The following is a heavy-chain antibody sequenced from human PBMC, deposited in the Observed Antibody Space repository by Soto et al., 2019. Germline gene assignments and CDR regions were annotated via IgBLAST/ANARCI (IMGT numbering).Heavy chain of an antibody. CDR3: ARVSGIYYDFWSGYYPRGPFDY. CDR1: GGSFSGYY. V-gene: IGHV4-34*01. Sequence: SETLSLTCAVYGGSFSGYYWSWIRQPPGKGLEWIGEINHSGSTNYNPSLKSRVTISVDTSKNQFPLKLSSVTAADTAVYYCARVSGIYYDFWSGYYPRGPFDYWGQGTLVTVSS. J-gene: IGHJ4*02. CDR2: INHSGST. D-gene: IGHD3-3*01.